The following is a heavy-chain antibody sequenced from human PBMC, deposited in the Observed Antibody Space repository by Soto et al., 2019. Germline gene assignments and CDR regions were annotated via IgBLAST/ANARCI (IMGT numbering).Heavy chain of an antibody. CDR3: TRVVYYDSSGFGL. D-gene: IGHD3-22*01. CDR2: ISSTSDYI. J-gene: IGHJ3*01. CDR1: GFNFNNYG. Sequence: GGSLRLSCTASGFNFNNYGMSWVRQAPGKGLEWVSSISSTSDYIYYGDSVKGRFTISRDNAKNSLYLEMNSLRVEDTAVYYCTRVVYYDSSGFGLWGQGTMVTVSS. V-gene: IGHV3-21*01.